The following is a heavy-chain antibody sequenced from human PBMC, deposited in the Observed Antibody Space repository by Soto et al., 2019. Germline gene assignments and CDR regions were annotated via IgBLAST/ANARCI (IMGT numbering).Heavy chain of an antibody. V-gene: IGHV3-23*01. CDR1: GFTFSSYA. CDR2: ISGSGGST. CDR3: AKDVGYSSSWYRGNWFDP. J-gene: IGHJ5*02. Sequence: GGSLRLSCAASGFTFSSYAMSWVRQAPGKGLEWVSAISGSGGSTYYADSVKGRFTISRDNSKNTLYLQMNSLRAEDTAVYYCAKDVGYSSSWYRGNWFDPWGQGTLVTVSS. D-gene: IGHD6-13*01.